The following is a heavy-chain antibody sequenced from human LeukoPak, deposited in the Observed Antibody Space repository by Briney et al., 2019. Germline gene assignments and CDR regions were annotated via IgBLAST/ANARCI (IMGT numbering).Heavy chain of an antibody. J-gene: IGHJ4*02. D-gene: IGHD6-13*01. CDR3: ARDSLGITAVGNY. Sequence: PSETLSLTCTVSGDSISSYYWSWVRQPAGKGLEWIGRIYGSGGTNYNPSLKSRVSMSLDTSKKQFSLKLSSVTAADTAMYYCARDSLGITAVGNYWGQGTPGHRLL. CDR2: IYGSGGT. V-gene: IGHV4-4*07. CDR1: GDSISSYY.